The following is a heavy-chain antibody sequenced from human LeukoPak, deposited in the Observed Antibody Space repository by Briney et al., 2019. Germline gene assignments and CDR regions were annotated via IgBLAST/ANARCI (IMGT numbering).Heavy chain of an antibody. J-gene: IGHJ3*02. D-gene: IGHD3-16*01. CDR1: GLTVSSNY. Sequence: GGSLRLSCAASGLTVSSNYMSWVRQAPGKGLEWVSVMYSDGSTYYADSVKGRFTISRDNSKNKLYLQMNSLRAEDTAVYFCSRYDLGGAFDIWGQGTMVTVSS. CDR3: SRYDLGGAFDI. V-gene: IGHV3-53*01. CDR2: MYSDGST.